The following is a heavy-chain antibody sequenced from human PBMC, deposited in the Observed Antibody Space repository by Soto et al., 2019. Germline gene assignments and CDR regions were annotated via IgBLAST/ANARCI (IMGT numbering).Heavy chain of an antibody. CDR2: ISSSSSTI. CDR3: ARHPERIAQIGWFDP. V-gene: IGHV3-48*01. CDR1: GFTFSSYS. J-gene: IGHJ5*02. D-gene: IGHD6-13*01. Sequence: LRLSCAASGFTFSSYSMNWVRQAPGKGLEWVSYISSSSSTIYYADSAKGRFTISRDNAKNSLYLQMNSLRAEDTAVYYCARHPERIAQIGWFDPWGQGTLVTVSS.